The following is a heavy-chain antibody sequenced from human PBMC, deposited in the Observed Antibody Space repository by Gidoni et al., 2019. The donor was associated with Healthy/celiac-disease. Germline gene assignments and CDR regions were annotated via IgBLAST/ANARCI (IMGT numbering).Heavy chain of an antibody. V-gene: IGHV4-38-2*01. J-gene: IGHJ3*02. D-gene: IGHD6-13*01. CDR3: ARTIYSSSWYDAFDI. CDR2: IYHRGST. Sequence: QVQLQESAPGLVKPSETMSLTCAVSGYSISSGYYWGWIRQPPGKGLEWFGSIYHRGSTYYNPSLKSRVTISVDTSKNQFSLKLSSVTAADTAVYYCARTIYSSSWYDAFDIWGQGTMVTVSS. CDR1: GYSISSGYY.